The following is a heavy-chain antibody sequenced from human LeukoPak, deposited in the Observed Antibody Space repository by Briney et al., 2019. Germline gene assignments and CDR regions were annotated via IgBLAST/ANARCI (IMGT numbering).Heavy chain of an antibody. V-gene: IGHV1-46*03. CDR1: GYTFTSYY. D-gene: IGHD4-17*01. CDR2: INPSGGST. CDR3: ALGDPRSWFDP. J-gene: IGHJ5*02. Sequence: ASVEVSCKASGYTFTSYYMHWVRQAPGQGLEWMGIINPSGGSTSYAQKFQGRVTMTRNTSTSTVYMELSSLRSEDTAVYYCALGDPRSWFDPWGQGTLVTVSS.